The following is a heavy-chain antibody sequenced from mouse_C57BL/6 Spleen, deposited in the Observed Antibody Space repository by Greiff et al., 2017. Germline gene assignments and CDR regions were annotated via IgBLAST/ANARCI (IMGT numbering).Heavy chain of an antibody. CDR1: GYAFTNYL. J-gene: IGHJ3*01. CDR2: INPGSGST. Sequence: QVQLKESGAELVRPGTSVKVSCKASGYAFTNYLLEWVKQRPGQGLEWIGVINPGSGSTNYNEKFKGKATLTADKSSSTAYMQLSSLTSEDSAVDFCARGGYYGGLAYWGQGTLVTVSA. D-gene: IGHD2-3*01. CDR3: ARGGYYGGLAY. V-gene: IGHV1-54*01.